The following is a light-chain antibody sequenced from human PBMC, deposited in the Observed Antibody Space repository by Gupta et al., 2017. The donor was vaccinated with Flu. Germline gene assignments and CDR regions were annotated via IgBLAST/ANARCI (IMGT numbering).Light chain of an antibody. CDR2: KIS. CDR3: MQDKRFRT. J-gene: IGKJ2*01. CDR1: QSLVHSDGNTY. V-gene: IGKV2-24*01. Sequence: DIVMTQPPLSSPVTLGQPASISCRSSQSLVHSDGNTYLSWLQQRPGQPPRLIIYKISNRFSGVTDRFSGSGEGKDFTLKSSRVEDEDVGVYYCMQDKRFRTFGQGTKLEIK.